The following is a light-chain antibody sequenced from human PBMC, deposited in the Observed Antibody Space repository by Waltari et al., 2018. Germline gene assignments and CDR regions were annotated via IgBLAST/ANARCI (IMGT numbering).Light chain of an antibody. J-gene: IGLJ2*01. CDR2: EVS. CDR3: ASRGASKV. V-gene: IGLV2-8*01. Sequence: QSALTQPPSASGSPGPSATIPCPGTSSDVGAFKYVSWYQQHPGKAPKLLIYEVSKRASGVPDRFSGSKAGNAASLTVSGLQAEDEADYYCASRGASKVFGGGTKLTVL. CDR1: SSDVGAFKY.